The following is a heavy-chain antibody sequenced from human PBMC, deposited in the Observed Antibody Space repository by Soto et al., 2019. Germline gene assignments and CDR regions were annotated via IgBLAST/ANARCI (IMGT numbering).Heavy chain of an antibody. J-gene: IGHJ4*02. CDR1: GGSVNSDSYY. Sequence: SETLSLTCTVSGGSVNSDSYYWSWIRQPPGKGLXWIXXIXXTXXXXXNXXLKSRVTISLDTSRNQFSLKLSSVTAAETAVFYCAREYANSPEAFDYWGQGALVTVSS. V-gene: IGHV4-61*01. CDR3: AREYANSPEAFDY. CDR2: IXXTXXX. D-gene: IGHD2-2*01.